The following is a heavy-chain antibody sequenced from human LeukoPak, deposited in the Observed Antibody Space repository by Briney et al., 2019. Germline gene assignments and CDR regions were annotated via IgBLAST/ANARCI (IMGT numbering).Heavy chain of an antibody. CDR2: INGVGTGK. CDR1: GFTFSRHY. J-gene: IGHJ5*01. Sequence: QAGGSLRLSCAASGFTFSRHYMPWVRQTPGKGLVWVSRINGVGTGKIYADSVKGRFTISRDNAKNRVYLQMNSLRVEDTAIYYCTRDWDHYDFDSWGQGVLVTVSS. CDR3: TRDWDHYDFDS. V-gene: IGHV3-74*01. D-gene: IGHD3-3*01.